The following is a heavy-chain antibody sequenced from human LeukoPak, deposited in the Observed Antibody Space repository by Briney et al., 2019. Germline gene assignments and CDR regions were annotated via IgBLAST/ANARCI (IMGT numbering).Heavy chain of an antibody. Sequence: GGSLRLSCAASGFTFSSYAMSWVRQAPGKGLGWVSAISGSGGSTYYADSVKGRFTISRDNSKNTLYLQMNSLRAEDTAVYYCAKGRMPYCSGGSCQRAYFDYWGQGTLVTVSS. J-gene: IGHJ4*02. D-gene: IGHD2-15*01. CDR1: GFTFSSYA. V-gene: IGHV3-23*01. CDR3: AKGRMPYCSGGSCQRAYFDY. CDR2: ISGSGGST.